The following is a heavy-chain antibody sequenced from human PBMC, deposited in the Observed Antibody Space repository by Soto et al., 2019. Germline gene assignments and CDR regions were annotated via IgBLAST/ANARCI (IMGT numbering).Heavy chain of an antibody. D-gene: IGHD3-22*01. V-gene: IGHV3-23*01. J-gene: IGHJ4*02. CDR2: ISASGDTT. CDR1: GFSFSTCA. Sequence: EVQLLESGGGLVQPGGSLRLSCAASGFSFSTCAVSWVHQAPGKGLEWVSSISASGDTTHYAESVRGRFTISRDNSRNTLHLQMSSLTAEDTAIYSCAAQATGYFVPFDFWGRGTLVTVSS. CDR3: AAQATGYFVPFDF.